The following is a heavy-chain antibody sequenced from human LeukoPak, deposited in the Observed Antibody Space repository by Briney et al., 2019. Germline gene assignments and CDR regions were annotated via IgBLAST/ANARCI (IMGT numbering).Heavy chain of an antibody. J-gene: IGHJ4*02. D-gene: IGHD6-6*01. CDR1: GGSFSGYH. V-gene: IGHV4-34*01. CDR2: INHSGST. CDR3: ARGRLAARPFDY. Sequence: PSETLSLTCAVYGGSFSGYHWSWIHQPPGKGLEWIGEINHSGSTNYNPSLKSRVTISVDTSKNQFSLKLSSVTAADTAVYYCARGRLAARPFDYWGQGTLATVSS.